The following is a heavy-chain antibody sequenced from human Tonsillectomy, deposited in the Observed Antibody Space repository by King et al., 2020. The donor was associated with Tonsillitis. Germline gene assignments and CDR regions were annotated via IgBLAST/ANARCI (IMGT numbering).Heavy chain of an antibody. J-gene: IGHJ4*02. CDR2: IISSSSYT. D-gene: IGHD3-22*01. CDR1: GYTFSDYY. V-gene: IGHV3-11*05. CDR3: ARGYYDSSGLPDY. Sequence: VQLVESGGGLVKPGGSLRLSCAASGYTFSDYYMSWIRQAPGKGLEGVSYIISSSSYTNYEDSVKGRFTSSRDNAKNSLYLQMNSLRAEDTAVYYCARGYYDSSGLPDYWGQGTLVTVSS.